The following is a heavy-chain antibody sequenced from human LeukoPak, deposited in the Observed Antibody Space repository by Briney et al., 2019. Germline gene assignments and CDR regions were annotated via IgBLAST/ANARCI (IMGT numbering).Heavy chain of an antibody. J-gene: IGHJ5*02. CDR3: ARGLVVSCSSTSCKSSWFDP. CDR2: INHSGST. Sequence: GSLRLSCAASGFTFSSYAMSWIRQPPGKGLEWIGEINHSGSTNYNPSLKSRVTISVDTSKNQFSLKLSSVTAADTAVYYCARGLVVSCSSTSCKSSWFDPWGQGTLVTVSS. V-gene: IGHV4-34*01. D-gene: IGHD2-2*01. CDR1: GFTFSSYA.